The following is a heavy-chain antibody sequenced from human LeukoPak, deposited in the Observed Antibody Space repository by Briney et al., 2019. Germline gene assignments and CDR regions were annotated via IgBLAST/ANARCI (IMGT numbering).Heavy chain of an antibody. Sequence: PSETLSLSCGVSGVSVSSQYWRWIRQPPGRGLEGSGSIYYSGSTNYNPSLKRRVTISVDTSKNQYSLKLSSVTAADTAVYYCARHGGESIIAMLLHSFDIWGQGTIVTVSS. CDR3: ARHGGESIIAMLLHSFDI. V-gene: IGHV4-59*08. CDR1: GVSVSSQY. CDR2: IYYSGST. D-gene: IGHD3-16*01. J-gene: IGHJ3*02.